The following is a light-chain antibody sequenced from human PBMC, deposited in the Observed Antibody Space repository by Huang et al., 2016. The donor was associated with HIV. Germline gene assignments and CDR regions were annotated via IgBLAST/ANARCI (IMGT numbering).Light chain of an antibody. CDR1: QSVGGK. CDR3: QQYDTWPPLT. CDR2: GAS. Sequence: ILLTQFPATLSVSPGQRVTLSCRASQSVGGKLAWYQQRPGQAPRLLIYGASTRVPTSPDRFSGSGSGTEFTLTISRLQSEDFAVYYCQQYDTWPPLTFGGGTKV. V-gene: IGKV3-15*01. J-gene: IGKJ4*01.